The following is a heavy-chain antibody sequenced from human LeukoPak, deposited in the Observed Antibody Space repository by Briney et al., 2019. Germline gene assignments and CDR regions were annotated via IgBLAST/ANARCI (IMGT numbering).Heavy chain of an antibody. V-gene: IGHV3-23*01. Sequence: GGSLRLSCAASGFTFTRYTISWVRQAPGKGLEWVSGISGSAGSTYYADSVKGRFSISRDNSKNTLYLQMNSLRVEDTAVYYCAKPRGYSAYDFPDYWGQGTLVTVSS. CDR3: AKPRGYSAYDFPDY. D-gene: IGHD5-12*01. CDR2: ISGSAGST. J-gene: IGHJ4*02. CDR1: GFTFTRYT.